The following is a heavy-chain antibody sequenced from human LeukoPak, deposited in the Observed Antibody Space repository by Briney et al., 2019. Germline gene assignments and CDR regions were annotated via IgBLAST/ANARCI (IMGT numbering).Heavy chain of an antibody. D-gene: IGHD3-16*02. CDR3: AGRGALGELSWWYFDL. J-gene: IGHJ2*01. CDR2: IIPIFGTA. CDR1: GGTFSSYA. Sequence: ASVKVSCKASGGTFSSYAISWVRQAPGQGLEWMGGIIPIFGTANYAQKFRGRVTITTDESTSTAYMELSSLRSEDTAVYYCAGRGALGELSWWYFDLWGRGTLVTVSS. V-gene: IGHV1-69*05.